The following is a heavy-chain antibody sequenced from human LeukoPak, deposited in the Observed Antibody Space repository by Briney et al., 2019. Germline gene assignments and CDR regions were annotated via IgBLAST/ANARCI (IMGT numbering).Heavy chain of an antibody. D-gene: IGHD6-13*01. CDR1: GFTFDDYG. Sequence: PGGSLRLSXAASGFTFDDYGMSWVRQAPGKGLEWVSGINWNGGSTCYADSVKGRFTISRDNAKNSLYLQMNSLRAEDTALYYCARALYSSSLDYWGQGTLVTVSS. J-gene: IGHJ4*02. CDR2: INWNGGST. CDR3: ARALYSSSLDY. V-gene: IGHV3-20*04.